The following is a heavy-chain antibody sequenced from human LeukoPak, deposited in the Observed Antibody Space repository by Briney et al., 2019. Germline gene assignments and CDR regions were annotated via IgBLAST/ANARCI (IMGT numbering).Heavy chain of an antibody. Sequence: KPSETLSLTCGVYSGSFSGYYWSWIRQPPGKGLEWIGEINHSGSTNYNPSRKSRFTISIDTSKKQFSLKVSAVTAADTAVYYCARARRDSGYYNIDYWGQGTLVTVSS. V-gene: IGHV4-34*01. CDR2: INHSGST. CDR1: SGSFSGYY. CDR3: ARARRDSGYYNIDY. D-gene: IGHD3-3*01. J-gene: IGHJ4*02.